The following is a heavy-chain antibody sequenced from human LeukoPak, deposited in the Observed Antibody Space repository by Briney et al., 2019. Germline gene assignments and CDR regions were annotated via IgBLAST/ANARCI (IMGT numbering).Heavy chain of an antibody. V-gene: IGHV3-48*03. CDR3: ARVYEGGYESDY. CDR2: ISSSGSTI. D-gene: IGHD5-12*01. J-gene: IGHJ4*02. Sequence: GGSLRLSCAASGFTVSNYEMNWVRQAPAKGLEWVSYISSSGSTIYYADSVRGRFTISRDNAKNSLYLQMNSLRAEDTAVYYCARVYEGGYESDYWGQGTLVTVSS. CDR1: GFTVSNYE.